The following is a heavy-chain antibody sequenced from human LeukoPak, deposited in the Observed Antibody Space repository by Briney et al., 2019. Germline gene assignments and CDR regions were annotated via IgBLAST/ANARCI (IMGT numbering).Heavy chain of an antibody. J-gene: IGHJ4*02. CDR2: MNPNSGNT. Sequence: ASVKVSCKASGYTFTDYYMHWVRQATGQGLEWMGWMNPNSGNTGYAQKFQGRVTMTRNTSISTAYMELSSLRSEDTAVYYCARGHRDAYYYDSSGPWGYWGQGTLVTVSS. D-gene: IGHD3-22*01. CDR3: ARGHRDAYYYDSSGPWGY. V-gene: IGHV1-8*02. CDR1: GYTFTDYY.